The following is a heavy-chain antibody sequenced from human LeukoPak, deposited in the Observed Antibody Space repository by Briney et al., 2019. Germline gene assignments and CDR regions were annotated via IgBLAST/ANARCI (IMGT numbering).Heavy chain of an antibody. CDR2: ISWNSGSI. D-gene: IGHD6-19*01. V-gene: IGHV3-9*01. Sequence: PGRSLRLSCAASGFTFDDYAMHWVRQAPGKGLEWVSGISWNSGSIGYADSVKGRFTISRDNAKNSLYLQMNSLRAEDTALYYCAKDSGIAVAGHGDNWFDPWGQGTPVTVSS. CDR1: GFTFDDYA. J-gene: IGHJ5*02. CDR3: AKDSGIAVAGHGDNWFDP.